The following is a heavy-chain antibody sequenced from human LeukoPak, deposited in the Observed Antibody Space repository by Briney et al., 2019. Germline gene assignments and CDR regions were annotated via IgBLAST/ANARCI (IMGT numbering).Heavy chain of an antibody. CDR3: ARDKYYDRYFDS. J-gene: IGHJ4*02. Sequence: GGSLRLSCVASGFTFNSNWMSWVRQAPGKGLEWVANIKQDGSEKYYVDSVKGRFTISRDNAKNSLALQMNSLRAEDTAVYYCARDKYYDRYFDSWGQGTLVTVSS. D-gene: IGHD3-22*01. CDR2: IKQDGSEK. CDR1: GFTFNSNW. V-gene: IGHV3-7*01.